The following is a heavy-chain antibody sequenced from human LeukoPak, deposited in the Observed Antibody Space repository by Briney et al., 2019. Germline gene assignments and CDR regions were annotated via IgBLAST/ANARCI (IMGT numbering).Heavy chain of an antibody. D-gene: IGHD2-15*01. CDR3: AKVRATQYCSGASCHGGSFDH. CDR2: TSPSGAST. Sequence: QLRGSVRLSCAPSGFTLSRFVTNWVRQAPGKGLEWVSATSPSGASTYHTDSVKGRFTISRDNSPNTLFLQMNRHRAEDTAIYYCAKVRATQYCSGASCHGGSFDHWGQG. J-gene: IGHJ4*02. V-gene: IGHV3-23*01. CDR1: GFTLSRFV.